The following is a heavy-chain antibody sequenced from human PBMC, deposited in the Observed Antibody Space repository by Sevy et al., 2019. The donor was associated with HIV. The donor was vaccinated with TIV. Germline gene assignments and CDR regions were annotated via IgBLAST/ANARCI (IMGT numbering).Heavy chain of an antibody. Sequence: GGSLRLSCAASGFTFSSYSMNWVRQAPGKGLEWVSYISSSSSTIYYADSVKGRFTISRDNAKNSLYLQMNGLRDEDTAVYYCARGRIVVVPAAILYWGQGTLVTVSS. CDR2: ISSSSSTI. D-gene: IGHD2-2*01. J-gene: IGHJ4*02. V-gene: IGHV3-48*02. CDR1: GFTFSSYS. CDR3: ARGRIVVVPAAILY.